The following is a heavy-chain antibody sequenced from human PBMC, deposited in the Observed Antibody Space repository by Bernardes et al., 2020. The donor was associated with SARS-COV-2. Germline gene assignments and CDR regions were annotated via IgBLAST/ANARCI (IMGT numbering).Heavy chain of an antibody. CDR1: TYVFIDYS. Sequence: ASVKVSCTASTYVFIDYSIHWVRQAPGQGLEWMGRIDPNRGDTDYAQNFQGRVTMTSDTSIGAAYMELSSLTFDDTAIYYCARDSTGWFEDWCQGTLVTFSS. CDR2: IDPNRGDT. CDR3: ARDSTGWFED. J-gene: IGHJ5*02. D-gene: IGHD7-27*01. V-gene: IGHV1-2*02.